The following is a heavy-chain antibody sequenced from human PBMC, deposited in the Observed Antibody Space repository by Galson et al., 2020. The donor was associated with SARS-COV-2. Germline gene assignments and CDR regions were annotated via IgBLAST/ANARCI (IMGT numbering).Heavy chain of an antibody. CDR3: ARGTVIVADNYYFYGMDV. D-gene: IGHD3-22*01. CDR1: GESFSGYY. J-gene: IGHJ6*02. Sequence: SETLSLTCAVYGESFSGYYWSWIRQPPGKGLEWIGEINHSGSTNYNPSLKSRVTISVDTSKNQFSLKLRSMTAADTAVYYCARGTVIVADNYYFYGMDVWGRGTTVTVSS. V-gene: IGHV4-34*01. CDR2: INHSGST.